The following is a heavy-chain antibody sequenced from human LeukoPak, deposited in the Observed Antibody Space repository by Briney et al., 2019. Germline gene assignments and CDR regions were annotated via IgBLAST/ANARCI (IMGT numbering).Heavy chain of an antibody. V-gene: IGHV1-2*02. CDR3: ATGITIFGVVILDY. CDR1: GYTFTGYY. Sequence: ASVRVSCKASGYTFTGYYMHWVRQAPGQGLEWMGWINPNSGGTNYAQKFQGRVTMTRDTSISTAYMELSRLRSDDTAVYYCATGITIFGVVILDYWGQGTLVTVSS. CDR2: INPNSGGT. J-gene: IGHJ4*02. D-gene: IGHD3-3*01.